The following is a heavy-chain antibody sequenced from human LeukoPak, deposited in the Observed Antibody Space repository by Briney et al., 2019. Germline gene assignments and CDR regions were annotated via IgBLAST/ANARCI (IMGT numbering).Heavy chain of an antibody. CDR1: GGTFSRYA. V-gene: IGHV1-69*13. Sequence: GASVKVSCKPSGGTFSRYAISLVRQAPGHGLEWMGGSIPIFGTANYAQKSQGRVRTTADESTSTAYMELSSLRSEDTAVYYCAIEPRSRLYNWFDPSGQGTLVTASS. CDR2: SIPIFGTA. J-gene: IGHJ5*02. CDR3: AIEPRSRLYNWFDP. D-gene: IGHD3-10*01.